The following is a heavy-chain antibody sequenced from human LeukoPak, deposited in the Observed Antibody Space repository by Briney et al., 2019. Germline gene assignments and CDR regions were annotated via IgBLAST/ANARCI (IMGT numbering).Heavy chain of an antibody. CDR2: IIPIFGTA. J-gene: IGHJ3*02. V-gene: IGHV1-69*05. CDR1: GGTFSSYA. CDR3: ARAPEYYYGSGSYYAFDI. Sequence: WASVNVSCKASGGTFSSYAISWVRQPPGQGLEWMGGIIPIFGTANYAQKFQGRLTISTDESAHTAYMELSSLRSEETAVYYCARAPEYYYGSGSYYAFDIWGQGAIVTVSS. D-gene: IGHD3-10*01.